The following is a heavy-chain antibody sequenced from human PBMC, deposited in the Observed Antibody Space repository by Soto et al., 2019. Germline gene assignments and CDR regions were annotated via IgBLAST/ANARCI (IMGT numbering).Heavy chain of an antibody. Sequence: QVQLQESGPGLVKPSETLSLTCNVSGGSISGYYWSWIRQPPGKGLEWIGYVYFSGITDYNPSLKSRATISLDTSRTQFSLRLSSVTAAETAVYYCARRAHGTPYSGGGFNLWGQGTMVTVSS. CDR2: VYFSGIT. V-gene: IGHV4-59*08. D-gene: IGHD2-15*01. J-gene: IGHJ3*01. CDR1: GGSISGYY. CDR3: ARRAHGTPYSGGGFNL.